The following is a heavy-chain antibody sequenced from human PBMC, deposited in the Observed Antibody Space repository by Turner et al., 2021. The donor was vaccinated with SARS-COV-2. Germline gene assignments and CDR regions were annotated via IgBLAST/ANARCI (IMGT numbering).Heavy chain of an antibody. CDR1: GFTFTTYA. V-gene: IGHV3-30-3*01. Sequence: QVQLVESGGGVVQPGRSLRLSCTASGFTFTTYAMNWVRQAPVKGLEWVAIISNHGTSQFYADSVKGRFSISRDNSKNTVFLQMISLIAEDTAVYYCARVDSPTKGFYFDYWGQGTLVTVSS. CDR3: ARVDSPTKGFYFDY. CDR2: ISNHGTSQ. J-gene: IGHJ4*02. D-gene: IGHD3-3*01.